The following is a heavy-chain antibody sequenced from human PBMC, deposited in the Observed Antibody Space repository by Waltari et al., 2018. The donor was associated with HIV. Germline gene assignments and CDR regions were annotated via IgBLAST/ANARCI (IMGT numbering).Heavy chain of an antibody. Sequence: EMWFVESGGGFVQPGGFLRLSCSASAFKFRNYWLIWFSQVPGKGLEWLANINEDGSEKNYGDSLRGRFTISRDNARNTLYLQMNSLSLEDTAMYYCARGPDDCEKGVCYAFDIWGQGTMVTVSS. V-gene: IGHV3-7*03. CDR2: INEDGSEK. CDR1: AFKFRNYW. D-gene: IGHD2-8*01. J-gene: IGHJ3*02. CDR3: ARGPDDCEKGVCYAFDI.